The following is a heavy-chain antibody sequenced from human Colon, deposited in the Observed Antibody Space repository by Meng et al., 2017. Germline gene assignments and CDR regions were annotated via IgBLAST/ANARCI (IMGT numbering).Heavy chain of an antibody. D-gene: IGHD7-27*01. CDR2: AGT. J-gene: IGHJ4*02. Sequence: QVQLQESGPGLVRPSGTLSLICTVSGGSFSMSDYQWGWIRQPPGKGLEWVGYAGTNYNPSLKSRVTISVDTSKRQFSLKLTSVTAADTAVYYCARDHWGSLDYWGQGILVTVSS. CDR1: GGSFSMSDYQ. V-gene: IGHV4-61*08. CDR3: ARDHWGSLDY.